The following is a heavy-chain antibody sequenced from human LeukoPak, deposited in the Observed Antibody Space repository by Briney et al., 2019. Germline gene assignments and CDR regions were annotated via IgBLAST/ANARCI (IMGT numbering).Heavy chain of an antibody. Sequence: PGGSLRLSCAASGFTFSSYAMSWVRQAPGKGLEWVSAISGSGGSTYYADSVKGRFTISRDNSKKTLYLQMNSLRAEDTAVYHCAKEGDIVVVVAATRFDYWGQGTLVTVSS. D-gene: IGHD2-15*01. CDR1: GFTFSSYA. CDR2: ISGSGGST. V-gene: IGHV3-23*01. J-gene: IGHJ4*02. CDR3: AKEGDIVVVVAATRFDY.